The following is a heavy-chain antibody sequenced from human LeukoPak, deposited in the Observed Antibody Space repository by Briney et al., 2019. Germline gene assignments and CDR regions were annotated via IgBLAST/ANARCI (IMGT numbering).Heavy chain of an antibody. V-gene: IGHV5-51*01. J-gene: IGHJ6*04. CDR2: IYRGDSDT. D-gene: IGHD6-19*01. CDR1: GYSFTSYW. CDR3: ARHGLGSSGSAGNYYYYGMDV. Sequence: GESLKISCKGSGYSFTSYWIGWVRQMPGKGLEWMGMIYRGDSDTRYSPSFQGQVTISADKSISTAYLQWSSLKASDTAMYYCARHGLGSSGSAGNYYYYGMDVWGTGTTVTVSP.